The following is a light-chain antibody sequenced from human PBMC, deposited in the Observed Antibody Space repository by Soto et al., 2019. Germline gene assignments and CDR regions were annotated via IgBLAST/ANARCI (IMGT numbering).Light chain of an antibody. CDR1: SSDVGGYNY. CDR3: SSYTSSNTCV. V-gene: IGLV2-14*01. Sequence: QSVLTQPASVSGSPGQSITISCTGTSSDVGGYNYVSWYQQHPGKAPKLMIYDVSNRPSGVSNRFSGSKSGNTASLTISGLQAEDEADYYCSSYTSSNTCVFGTGTKLTVL. CDR2: DVS. J-gene: IGLJ1*01.